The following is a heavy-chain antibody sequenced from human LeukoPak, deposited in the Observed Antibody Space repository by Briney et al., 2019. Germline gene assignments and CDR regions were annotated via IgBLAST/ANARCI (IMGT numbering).Heavy chain of an antibody. CDR1: GGTFSRHT. CDR3: ARDSSEFRSLLFH. V-gene: IGHV1-69*13. J-gene: IGHJ1*01. D-gene: IGHD1-14*01. CDR2: ITPMFGTS. Sequence: ASVKVSCKASGGTFSRHTISWVRQSPGQGLEWMGGITPMFGTSNYAQKFRGRVTITADESTSTAYVELSSLRSGDTAVYYCARDSSEFRSLLFHWGQGTLVTVSS.